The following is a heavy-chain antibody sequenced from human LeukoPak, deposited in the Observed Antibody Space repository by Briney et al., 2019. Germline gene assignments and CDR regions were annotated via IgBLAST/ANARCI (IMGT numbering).Heavy chain of an antibody. D-gene: IGHD3-10*01. CDR2: IYYSGST. CDR3: ARTLRGVTLDY. CDR1: GGSISSYY. J-gene: IGHJ4*02. Sequence: SETLSLTCTVSGGSISSYYWSWIRQPPGKGLEWIGHIYYSGSTNYNPSLKSRVTISIDTSKNQFSLKLNSVTAADTAVYYCARTLRGVTLDYWGQGTLVTVSS. V-gene: IGHV4-59*08.